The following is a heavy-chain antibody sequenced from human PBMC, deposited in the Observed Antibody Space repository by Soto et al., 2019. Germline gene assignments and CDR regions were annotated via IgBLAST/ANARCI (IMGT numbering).Heavy chain of an antibody. J-gene: IGHJ5*02. D-gene: IGHD3-3*01. CDR1: RGTFSSYA. CDR2: IIPIFGTA. Sequence: SVKGSCEASRGTFSSYAISWVRQAPGQGLEWMGGIIPIFGTANYAQKFQGRVTITADKSTSTAYMELSSLRSEDTAVYYCARDRLALRFLEWLSEFDPWGQGTLVTAPQ. V-gene: IGHV1-69*06. CDR3: ARDRLALRFLEWLSEFDP.